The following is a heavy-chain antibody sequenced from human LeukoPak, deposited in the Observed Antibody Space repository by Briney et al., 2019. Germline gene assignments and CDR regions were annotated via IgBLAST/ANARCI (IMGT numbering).Heavy chain of an antibody. CDR3: ARHAPGWTVTDLNIDY. J-gene: IGHJ4*02. CDR2: ISAYNGNT. D-gene: IGHD4-17*01. Sequence: ASVKVSCKASGYTFTSYGISWVRRAPGQGLERMGWISAYNGNTNYAQKPQGRVTMTTDTSTSTAYMELRSLRSDDTAVYYCARHAPGWTVTDLNIDYWGQGTLVTVSS. CDR1: GYTFTSYG. V-gene: IGHV1-18*01.